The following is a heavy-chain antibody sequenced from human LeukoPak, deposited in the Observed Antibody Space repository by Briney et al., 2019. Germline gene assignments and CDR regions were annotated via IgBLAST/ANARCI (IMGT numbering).Heavy chain of an antibody. CDR3: ARDRDSKGYGYYYYYMDV. V-gene: IGHV3-30-3*01. J-gene: IGHJ6*03. Sequence: GGSLRLSCAASGFTFSSYAMHWVRQAPGRGLEWVAVRSYDGSNKYYADSVKGRFTISRDNSKNTLYLQMNSLRAEDTAVYYCARDRDSKGYGYYYYYMDVWGKGTTVTVSS. CDR1: GFTFSSYA. CDR2: RSYDGSNK. D-gene: IGHD1-1*01.